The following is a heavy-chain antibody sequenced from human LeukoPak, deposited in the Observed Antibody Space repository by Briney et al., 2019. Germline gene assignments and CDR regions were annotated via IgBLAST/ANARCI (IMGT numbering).Heavy chain of an antibody. CDR2: ISSSGSTI. CDR3: ARVVTSSGYYDY. Sequence: GGSLRLSCAASGFTFSSYEMNWVRQAPGKGLEWVSYISSSGSTIYYADSVKGRFTISRDNAKNSLYLQVNSLRAEDTAIYYCARVVTSSGYYDYWGQGTLVTVSS. D-gene: IGHD3-22*01. CDR1: GFTFSSYE. J-gene: IGHJ4*02. V-gene: IGHV3-48*03.